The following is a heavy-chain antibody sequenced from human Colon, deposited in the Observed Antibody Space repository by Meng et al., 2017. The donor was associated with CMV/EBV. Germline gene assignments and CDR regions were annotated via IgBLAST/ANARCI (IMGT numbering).Heavy chain of an antibody. Sequence: GESLKISCAASGFTFSSYWMSWVRQAPGKGLEWVANIKQDGSEKYYVDSVKGRFTISRDNAMNSLYLQMNSLRAEDTAVYYCARDRYRYCSSTSCYYYGMDVWGQGTTVTVSS. D-gene: IGHD2-2*01. V-gene: IGHV3-7*01. CDR1: GFTFSSYW. CDR2: IKQDGSEK. J-gene: IGHJ6*02. CDR3: ARDRYRYCSSTSCYYYGMDV.